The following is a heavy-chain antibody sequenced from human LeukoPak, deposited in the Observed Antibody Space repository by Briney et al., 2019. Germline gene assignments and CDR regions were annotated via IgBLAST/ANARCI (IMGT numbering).Heavy chain of an antibody. V-gene: IGHV1-2*02. CDR3: ARVASAVYSDY. Sequence: SVNVSCKPSGYTFTGYYIHWDRQAPGQGLEWMGWINPDSSGTNYAQNFQGRVTMTRDTSISTAYMELNRLRSGDTAVYYCARVASAVYSDYWGQGTLVTVSS. CDR1: GYTFTGYY. J-gene: IGHJ4*02. CDR2: INPDSSGT.